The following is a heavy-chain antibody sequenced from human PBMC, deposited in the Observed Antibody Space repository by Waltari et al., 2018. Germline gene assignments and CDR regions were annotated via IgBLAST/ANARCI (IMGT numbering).Heavy chain of an antibody. D-gene: IGHD3-22*01. Sequence: EYGGGLAQPGESLRLSCAASGFTFSRYWMDWVRQAPGKGLVWVSRISSDGSSTTYADSVKGRFTISRDNAKNTLYVQMNRLRAEDTAVYYCARVATKTYSSPVPGRPYYYGMDVWGQGTTVTVSS. CDR2: ISSDGSST. CDR3: ARVATKTYSSPVPGRPYYYGMDV. J-gene: IGHJ6*02. V-gene: IGHV3-74*01. CDR1: GFTFSRYW.